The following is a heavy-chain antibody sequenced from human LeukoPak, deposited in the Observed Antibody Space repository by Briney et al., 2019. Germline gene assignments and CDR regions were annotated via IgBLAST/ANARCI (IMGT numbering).Heavy chain of an antibody. V-gene: IGHV3-48*01. CDR1: GFTFSSYS. Sequence: GGSLRPSCAASGFTFSSYSMNWVRQAPGKGLEWVSYISSSSSTIYYADSVKGRFTISRDNSKNALYLQMNSLRAEDTAVYYRAKVGPMATIQVSFDYWGQGTLVTVSS. J-gene: IGHJ4*02. CDR3: AKVGPMATIQVSFDY. CDR2: ISSSSSTI. D-gene: IGHD5-24*01.